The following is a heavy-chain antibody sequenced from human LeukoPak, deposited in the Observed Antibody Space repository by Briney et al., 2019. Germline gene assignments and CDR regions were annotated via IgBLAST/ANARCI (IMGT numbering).Heavy chain of an antibody. CDR2: IFPGDSDT. CDR3: ARHNYGGNSPQLDY. CDR1: GYTFTNDW. D-gene: IGHD4-23*01. J-gene: IGHJ4*02. V-gene: IGHV5-51*01. Sequence: GESLKISCKGSGYTFTNDWIGWVRQMPGKGLEWMGLIFPGDSDTRYSPSFQGQVSISADKSISTAYLQWSSLKASDTAMYYCARHNYGGNSPQLDYWGQGTLVTVSS.